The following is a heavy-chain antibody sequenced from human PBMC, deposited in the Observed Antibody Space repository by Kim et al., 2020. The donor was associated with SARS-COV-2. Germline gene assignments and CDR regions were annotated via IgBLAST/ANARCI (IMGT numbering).Heavy chain of an antibody. J-gene: IGHJ3*02. D-gene: IGHD6-19*01. V-gene: IGHV3-7*03. CDR1: GFSFGSYW. Sequence: GFSFGSYWMSWVRQAPGKGLEWVASIKQDGSREYYVDSLRGRFTISRDNAHNSLYLEVTSLRAEDTVVYYCAKTVAGRIDAFDIWGQGTMVTVSS. CDR2: IKQDGSRE. CDR3: AKTVAGRIDAFDI.